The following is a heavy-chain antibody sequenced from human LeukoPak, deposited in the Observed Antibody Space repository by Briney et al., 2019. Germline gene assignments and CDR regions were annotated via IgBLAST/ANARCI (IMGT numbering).Heavy chain of an antibody. CDR1: GGSNSSYY. V-gene: IGHV4-59*01. J-gene: IGHJ3*02. D-gene: IGHD6-19*01. CDR3: ARGRGRGWSPVDAFDI. CDR2: IYYSGST. Sequence: SETLSLTCTVSGGSNSSYYWSWIRQPPGKGLEWIGYIYYSGSTNYNPSLKSRVTISVDTSKNQFSLKLSSVTAADTAVYYCARGRGRGWSPVDAFDIWGQGTMVTVSS.